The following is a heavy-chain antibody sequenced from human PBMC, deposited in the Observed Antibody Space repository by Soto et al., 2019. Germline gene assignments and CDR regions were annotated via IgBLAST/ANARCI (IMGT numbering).Heavy chain of an antibody. V-gene: IGHV1-2*02. CDR3: ARDGFVGCSSTSCYYYYYGMDV. CDR1: GYTFTGYY. CDR2: IKPNSGGT. Sequence: ASVKVSCKASGYTFTGYYMHWVRQAPGQGLEWMGWIKPNSGGTNYAQKFQGRVTMTRDTSISTAYMELSRLRSDDTAVYYCARDGFVGCSSTSCYYYYYGMDVWGQGTTVTVSS. J-gene: IGHJ6*02. D-gene: IGHD2-2*01.